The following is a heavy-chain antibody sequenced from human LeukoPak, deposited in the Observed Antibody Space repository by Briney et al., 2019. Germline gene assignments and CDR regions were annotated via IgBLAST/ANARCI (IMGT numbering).Heavy chain of an antibody. CDR2: ISSSSSYI. V-gene: IGHV3-21*01. Sequence: PGGSLRLSCAASGFTFSSYSMNWVRQAPGKGLEWVSSISSSSSYIYYADSVKGRFTISRDNAKNSLYLQMNSLRAEDTAVYYCARDLAYCAGDCYSGDAFDIWGQGTRVTVSA. CDR1: GFTFSSYS. J-gene: IGHJ3*02. CDR3: ARDLAYCAGDCYSGDAFDI. D-gene: IGHD2-21*02.